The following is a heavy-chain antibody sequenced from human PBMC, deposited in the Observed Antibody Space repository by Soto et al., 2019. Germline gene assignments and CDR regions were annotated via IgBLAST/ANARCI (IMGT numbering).Heavy chain of an antibody. CDR2: IKSKTDGGTT. CDR1: GFTFSNAW. Sequence: EVQLVESGGGLVKPGGSLRLSCAASGFTFSNAWMSWVRQAPWKGLEWVGRIKSKTDGGTTDYAAPVKGRFTISRDDSKNTLYLQMNSLKSEDTAVYYCTTDRDPHAFDYWGQGTLVTVSS. CDR3: TTDRDPHAFDY. J-gene: IGHJ4*02. D-gene: IGHD2-21*01. V-gene: IGHV3-15*01.